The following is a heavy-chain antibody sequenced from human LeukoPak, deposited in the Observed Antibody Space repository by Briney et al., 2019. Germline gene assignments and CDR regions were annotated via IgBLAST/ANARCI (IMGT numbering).Heavy chain of an antibody. CDR3: ARGAKHSSGWYNYFDY. J-gene: IGHJ4*02. CDR1: GGSISSGGYY. D-gene: IGHD6-19*01. CDR2: IYYSGST. V-gene: IGHV4-31*03. Sequence: SQTLSLTCTVSGGSISSGGYYWSWIRQHPGKGLEWLGYIYYSGSTYYNPSLKSRVTISVDTSKNQFSLKLSSVTAADTAVYYCARGAKHSSGWYNYFDYWGQGTLVTVSS.